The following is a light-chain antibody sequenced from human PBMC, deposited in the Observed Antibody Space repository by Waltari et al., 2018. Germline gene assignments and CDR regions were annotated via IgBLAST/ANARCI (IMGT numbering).Light chain of an antibody. V-gene: IGKV1-9*01. CDR1: QGISSN. CDR2: AAS. J-gene: IGKJ2*01. Sequence: IQLTQSPSSLSASVGDRVTITCRASQGISSNLAWYQQKPGKAPELLIFAASTLQSGVPSRLSGSGSGTDFTLTISSLQPEDFATYYCQQLSIYPYTFGQGTKLEIE. CDR3: QQLSIYPYT.